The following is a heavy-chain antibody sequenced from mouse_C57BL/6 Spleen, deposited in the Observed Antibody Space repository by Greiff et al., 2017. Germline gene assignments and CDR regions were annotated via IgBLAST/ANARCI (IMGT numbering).Heavy chain of an antibody. Sequence: EVQLQQSGAELVKPGASVKLSCTASGFNIKDYYMHWVKQRTEQGLEWIGRIDPEDGETKYAPKFPGKATITADTSSNTAYLQLSSLTSEDTAVYYCARSLRQAMDYWGQGTSVTVSS. CDR3: ARSLRQAMDY. CDR1: GFNIKDYY. V-gene: IGHV14-2*01. CDR2: IDPEDGET. J-gene: IGHJ4*01. D-gene: IGHD1-2*01.